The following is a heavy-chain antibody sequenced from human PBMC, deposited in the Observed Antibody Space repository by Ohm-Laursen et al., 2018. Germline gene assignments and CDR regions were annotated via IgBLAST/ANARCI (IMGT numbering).Heavy chain of an antibody. D-gene: IGHD6-19*01. Sequence: SLRLSCTASGFTFDDYAMHWVRQAPGKGLEWVSGISWNSGSIGYADSVKGRLTISRDNAKNSLYLQMNSLRAEDTALYYCAKGQVAVAERNWFDPWGQGTLVTVSS. CDR1: GFTFDDYA. J-gene: IGHJ5*02. CDR2: ISWNSGSI. V-gene: IGHV3-9*01. CDR3: AKGQVAVAERNWFDP.